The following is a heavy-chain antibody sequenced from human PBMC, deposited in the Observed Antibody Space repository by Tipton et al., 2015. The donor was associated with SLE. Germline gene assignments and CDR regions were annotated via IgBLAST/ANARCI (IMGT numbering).Heavy chain of an antibody. Sequence: TLSLTCTVSGGSISSYYWSWIRQPPGKGLEWIGYIYTSGSTNYNPSLQSRVTISVDTSKNQFSLKLSSVTAADTAVYYCARGRAGVGATTGYYYYMDVWGKGTTVTVSS. J-gene: IGHJ6*03. V-gene: IGHV4-4*08. CDR2: IYTSGST. D-gene: IGHD1-26*01. CDR3: ARGRAGVGATTGYYYYMDV. CDR1: GGSISSYY.